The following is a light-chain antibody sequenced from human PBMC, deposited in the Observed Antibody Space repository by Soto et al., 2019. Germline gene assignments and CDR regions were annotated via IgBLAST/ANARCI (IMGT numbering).Light chain of an antibody. CDR2: STS. CDR1: QSVGDTY. V-gene: IGKV3-20*01. Sequence: EIVLTQSPGTLSLSPGERATLSCRASQSVGDTYLAWYQQKPGQAPRLLMYSTSIRATGIPDRFSGSGSGTDFTLTISRLEPEDFALYYCQQYNTSPFTFGQGTKVDIK. J-gene: IGKJ2*01. CDR3: QQYNTSPFT.